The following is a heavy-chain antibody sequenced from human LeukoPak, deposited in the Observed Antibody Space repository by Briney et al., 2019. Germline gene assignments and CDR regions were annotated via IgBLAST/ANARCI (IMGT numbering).Heavy chain of an antibody. CDR2: IKQDGSEK. V-gene: IGHV3-7*04. J-gene: IGHJ4*02. D-gene: IGHD1-26*01. CDR1: GFMFSNSW. CDR3: ARGGGTYDY. Sequence: GGSLRLSCAASGFMFSNSWMSWVRQAPGKGLEWVANIKQDGSEKYYVDSVKGRFTISRDNAKNSVYLQMNSLRGEDSAVYYCARGGGTYDYWGQETLVTVSS.